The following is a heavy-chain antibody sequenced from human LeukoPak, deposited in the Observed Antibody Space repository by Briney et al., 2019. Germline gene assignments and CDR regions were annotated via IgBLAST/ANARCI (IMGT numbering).Heavy chain of an antibody. CDR3: ARTFVVVTANDAFDI. Sequence: GASVKVSCKASGDIFTGSFMHWVRQAPGQGLEWMGWINSKTGGTKFAQKFQGRVTMTRDTSISTAYMELSSLRSDDTAVYYCARTFVVVTANDAFDIWGQGTMVTVSS. CDR1: GDIFTGSF. V-gene: IGHV1-2*02. D-gene: IGHD2-21*02. J-gene: IGHJ3*02. CDR2: INSKTGGT.